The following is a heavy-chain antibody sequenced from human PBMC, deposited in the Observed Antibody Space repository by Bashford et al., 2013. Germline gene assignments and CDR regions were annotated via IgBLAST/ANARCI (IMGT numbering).Heavy chain of an antibody. V-gene: IGHV3-23*01. Sequence: VRQAPGKGLEWVSAISGSGGSTYYADSVKGRFTISRDNSKNTLYLQMNSLRAEDAAIFYCAKGPRYYFDYWGQGTLVTVSS. CDR3: AKGPRYYFDY. J-gene: IGHJ4*02. CDR2: ISGSGGST.